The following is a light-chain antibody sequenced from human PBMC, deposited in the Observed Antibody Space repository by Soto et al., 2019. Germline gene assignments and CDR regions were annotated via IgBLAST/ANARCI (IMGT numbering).Light chain of an antibody. CDR2: EVS. V-gene: IGLV2-14*01. Sequence: QSALTQPASVSASPGQSITISCTGTSSDVGGYKYVSWYQQYPGKAPKLMMYEVSNRPSGVSNRFSGSRSGNTASLTISGLQPDDEGDYFCVSYTDTDTLVFGTGTKLTVL. CDR1: SSDVGGYKY. J-gene: IGLJ1*01. CDR3: VSYTDTDTLV.